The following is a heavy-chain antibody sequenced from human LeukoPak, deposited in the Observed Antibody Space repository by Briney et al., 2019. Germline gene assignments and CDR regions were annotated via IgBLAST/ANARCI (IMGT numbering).Heavy chain of an antibody. V-gene: IGHV3-66*01. Sequence: GGSLRLSCAGSGFIVSSNYMSWVRQAAGKGLEWVSVIYGSSRTYYADSVKGRFTISRDNSKNTVYLQMDSLRAEDTAVYYCAKDLAMTTVIPYFDYWGQGTLVTVSS. CDR1: GFIVSSNY. CDR3: AKDLAMTTVIPYFDY. D-gene: IGHD4-17*01. J-gene: IGHJ4*02. CDR2: IYGSSRT.